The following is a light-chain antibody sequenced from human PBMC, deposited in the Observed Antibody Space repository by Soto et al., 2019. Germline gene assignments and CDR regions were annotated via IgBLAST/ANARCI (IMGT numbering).Light chain of an antibody. Sequence: DIQVTQSPSFLSASVGDRVTITCRASQGISRYLAWYQQKPGRAPKLLIYGASTLQSGVPSRFSGSGSGTEFTLTVSSLQPEDFATYYCQQYNSYPITFGQGTRLEIK. CDR3: QQYNSYPIT. J-gene: IGKJ5*01. CDR2: GAS. CDR1: QGISRY. V-gene: IGKV1-9*01.